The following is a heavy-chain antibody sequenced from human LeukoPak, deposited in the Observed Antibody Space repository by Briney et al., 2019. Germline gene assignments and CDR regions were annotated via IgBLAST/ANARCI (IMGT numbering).Heavy chain of an antibody. CDR3: AKGSGHIVVVTAYLYFDL. J-gene: IGHJ2*01. CDR1: GFTFDDYA. CDR2: ISWNSGSI. V-gene: IGHV3-9*01. Sequence: GGSLRLSCAASGFTFDDYAMHWVRQAPGTGLEWVSGISWNSGSIGYADSVKGRFTISRDNAKNSLYLQMNSLRAEDTALYYCAKGSGHIVVVTAYLYFDLWGRGTLVTVSS. D-gene: IGHD2-21*02.